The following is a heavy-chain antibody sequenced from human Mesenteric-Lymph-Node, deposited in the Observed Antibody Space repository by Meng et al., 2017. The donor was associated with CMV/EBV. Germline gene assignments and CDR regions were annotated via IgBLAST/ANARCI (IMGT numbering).Heavy chain of an antibody. V-gene: IGHV2-5*01. D-gene: IGHD3-3*01. CDR2: IYWNDDK. CDR3: ALTYYDFWSGSYNWFDP. J-gene: IGHJ5*02. Sequence: SLRSCGVGVGWIRQPPGKALEWLSLIYWNDDKRYSPSLKSRLTITKDTSTNQVVLTMTNMDPVDTATYYCALTYYDFWSGSYNWFDPWGQGTLVTVSS. CDR1: SLRSCGVG.